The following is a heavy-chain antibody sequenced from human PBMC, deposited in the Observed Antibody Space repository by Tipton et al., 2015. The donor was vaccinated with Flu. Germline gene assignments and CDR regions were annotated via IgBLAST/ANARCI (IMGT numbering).Heavy chain of an antibody. CDR2: ISSSGSTI. D-gene: IGHD6-13*01. CDR1: GFTFSSYE. Sequence: SLRLSCAASGFTFSSYEMNWVRQAPGKGLEWVSYISSSGSTIHYADSVKGRFTISRDNAKNSLYLQMNSLRAEDTAVYYCARAKGGSKGIAAAGTFYYYGMGVWGQGTTVTVSS. J-gene: IGHJ6*02. V-gene: IGHV3-48*03. CDR3: ARAKGGSKGIAAAGTFYYYGMGV.